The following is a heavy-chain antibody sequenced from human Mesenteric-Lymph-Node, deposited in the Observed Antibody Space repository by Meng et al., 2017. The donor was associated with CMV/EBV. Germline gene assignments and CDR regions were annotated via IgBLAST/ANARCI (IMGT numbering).Heavy chain of an antibody. CDR2: IHPVSGGT. D-gene: IGHD2-2*01. CDR1: YRFPAYF. J-gene: IGHJ5*02. V-gene: IGHV1-2*04. Sequence: YRFPAYFIHWMRQAPGQGPESMGWIHPVSGGTHYAQKFQDYITMTRDTAINTAFMELRRLRSDDTAVYYCARGRSVLVPAAMNNWFDPWGQGTLVTVSS. CDR3: ARGRSVLVPAAMNNWFDP.